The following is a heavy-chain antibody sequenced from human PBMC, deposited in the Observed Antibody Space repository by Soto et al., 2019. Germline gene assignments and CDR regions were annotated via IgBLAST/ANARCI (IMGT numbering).Heavy chain of an antibody. CDR3: AKDVCCSGTFCHFAY. Sequence: EVQLLESGGGLVQPGGSLRLSCAASEFTFTAYAMSWVRQAPGKGLEWVSAVGSDGGSTYYADSVRGRFTVSRDNSQNTLYLQINNLRAENTAVYYCAKDVCCSGTFCHFAYWGQGTLVTVSS. J-gene: IGHJ4*02. D-gene: IGHD3-10*02. V-gene: IGHV3-23*01. CDR1: EFTFTAYA. CDR2: VGSDGGST.